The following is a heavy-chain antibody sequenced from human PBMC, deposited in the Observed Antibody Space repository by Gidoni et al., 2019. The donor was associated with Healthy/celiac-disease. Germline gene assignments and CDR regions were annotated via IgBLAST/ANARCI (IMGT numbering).Heavy chain of an antibody. CDR2: IIPIFGTA. V-gene: IGHV1-69*01. CDR3: ARDSGYSYTYGMDV. D-gene: IGHD5-18*01. J-gene: IGHJ6*02. Sequence: APGQGLEWMGGIIPIFGTANYAQKFQGRVTITADESTSTAYMELSSLRSEDTAVYYCARDSGYSYTYGMDVWGQGTTVTVSS.